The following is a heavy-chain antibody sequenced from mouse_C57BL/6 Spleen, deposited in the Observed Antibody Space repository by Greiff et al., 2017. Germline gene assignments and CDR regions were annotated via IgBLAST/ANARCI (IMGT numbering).Heavy chain of an antibody. CDR1: GYTFTSYG. D-gene: IGHD2-4*01. CDR2: LYPRSGNT. CDR3: AFDYDYGAGYYFDY. V-gene: IGHV1-81*01. J-gene: IGHJ2*01. Sequence: QVQLQQSGAELVRPGASVKLSCKASGYTFTSYGISWVKQRTGQGLEWIGELYPRSGNTYYNEKFKGKATLTADKSSSTAYMELRSLTSEASAVYFFAFDYDYGAGYYFDYWGKGTTLTVAS.